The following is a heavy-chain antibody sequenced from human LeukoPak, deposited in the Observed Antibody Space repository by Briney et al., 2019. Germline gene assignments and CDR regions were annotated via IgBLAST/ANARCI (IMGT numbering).Heavy chain of an antibody. D-gene: IGHD3-3*01. J-gene: IGHJ5*02. V-gene: IGHV3-21*01. CDR1: GFTLSSYS. Sequence: GGSLRLSCAASGFTLSSYSMNWVRQAPGKGLEWVSSISSSSSYIYYADSVKGRFTISRDNAKNSLYLQMNSLRAEDTAVCYCASTNEYYDFSFDPWGQGTLVTVSS. CDR2: ISSSSSYI. CDR3: ASTNEYYDFSFDP.